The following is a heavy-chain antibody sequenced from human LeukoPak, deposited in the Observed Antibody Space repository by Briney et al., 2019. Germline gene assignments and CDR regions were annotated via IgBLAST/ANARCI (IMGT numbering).Heavy chain of an antibody. D-gene: IGHD3-10*01. CDR2: ISYDGSNK. J-gene: IGHJ4*02. CDR3: AKETTMVLDY. CDR1: GFTFSSYG. V-gene: IGHV3-30*18. Sequence: GGSLRLSCAASGFTFSSYGMHWVRQAPGKGLEWVAVISYDGSNKYYADSVKGRFTVSRDNSKNTLYLQMNSLRAEDTAVYYCAKETTMVLDYWGQGTLVTVSS.